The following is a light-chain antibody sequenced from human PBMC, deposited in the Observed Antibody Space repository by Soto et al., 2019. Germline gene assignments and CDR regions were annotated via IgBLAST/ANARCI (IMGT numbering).Light chain of an antibody. Sequence: QYALTQPPSASGSPGQSVTISCTGTSSDVGNYNSVSWYQQHPGKAPKLMIFDVSRRPSGVPHRFSGSKSGNTASLTVSGLQPEDEADYYCCSYSNSNDVVFGGGTKLTVL. V-gene: IGLV2-8*01. CDR2: DVS. J-gene: IGLJ3*02. CDR3: CSYSNSNDVV. CDR1: SSDVGNYNS.